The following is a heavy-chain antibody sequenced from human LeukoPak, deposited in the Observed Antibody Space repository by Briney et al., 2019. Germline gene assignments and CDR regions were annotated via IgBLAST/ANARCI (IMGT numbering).Heavy chain of an antibody. D-gene: IGHD5-18*01. J-gene: IGHJ4*02. CDR3: AREGRGYSYAFEY. Sequence: GGSLRLSCAASGFTFSRYWMHWVRQTPGKGLVWVSRINSDGSSTRYADSVKGRFTISRDNAKNTLDLQMSSLRAEDTAVYYCAREGRGYSYAFEYWGQGTLVTVSS. CDR2: INSDGSST. CDR1: GFTFSRYW. V-gene: IGHV3-74*01.